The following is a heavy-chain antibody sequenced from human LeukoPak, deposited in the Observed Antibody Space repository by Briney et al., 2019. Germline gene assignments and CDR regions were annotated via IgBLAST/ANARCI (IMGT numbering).Heavy chain of an antibody. CDR3: ARFERGLRSAFDI. J-gene: IGHJ3*02. CDR1: PGSFNTYY. Sequence: PSETLSLTCTVSPGSFNTYYWSWIRQPPGKGLEWIGYIDYTGSTTYNPSLKSRLTISVDTSKNQFSLQLNSVTAADTAVYYCARFERGLRSAFDIWGQGTMVTVSS. CDR2: IDYTGST. V-gene: IGHV4-59*08. D-gene: IGHD5-12*01.